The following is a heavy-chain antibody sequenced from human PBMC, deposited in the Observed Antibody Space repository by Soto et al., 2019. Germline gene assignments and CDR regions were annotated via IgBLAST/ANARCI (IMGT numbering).Heavy chain of an antibody. V-gene: IGHV1-3*01. CDR2: INAGNGNT. D-gene: IGHD2-15*01. J-gene: IGHJ4*02. CDR3: AAQYCSGGSCYLADY. CDR1: GYTFTSYA. Sequence: ASVKVSCKASGYTFTSYAMHWVRQAPGQRLEWMGWINAGNGNTKYSQKFQGRVTITRDTSASTAYMELSSLRSEDTAVYYCAAQYCSGGSCYLADYWGQGTLVTVSS.